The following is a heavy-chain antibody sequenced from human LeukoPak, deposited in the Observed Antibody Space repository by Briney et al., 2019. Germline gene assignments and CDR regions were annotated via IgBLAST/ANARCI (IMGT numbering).Heavy chain of an antibody. CDR1: RYTLTDYY. D-gene: IGHD3-22*01. CDR3: ARDLVYYDSSGYPDY. CDR2: INPNRGGT. V-gene: IGHV1-2*02. Sequence: ASVTVSCKASRYTLTDYYMHWVRPAPGQGLEWMGWINPNRGGTNYAQKFQGRVTMTRDTSISTAYMELSRLRSDDTAVYYCARDLVYYDSSGYPDYWGQGTLVTVSS. J-gene: IGHJ4*02.